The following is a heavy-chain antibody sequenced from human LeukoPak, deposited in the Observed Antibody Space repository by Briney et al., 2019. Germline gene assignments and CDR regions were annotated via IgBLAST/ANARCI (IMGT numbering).Heavy chain of an antibody. Sequence: PSETLSLTCAVYGGSFSGYYWSWIRQPPGKGLEWIGEINHSGSPNYNPSLKSRVTISIDTSKNQFSLKLSSVTAADTAVYYCAAGADYYYMDVWGKGTTVTISS. CDR2: INHSGSP. CDR3: AAGADYYYMDV. D-gene: IGHD4/OR15-4a*01. V-gene: IGHV4-34*01. J-gene: IGHJ6*03. CDR1: GGSFSGYY.